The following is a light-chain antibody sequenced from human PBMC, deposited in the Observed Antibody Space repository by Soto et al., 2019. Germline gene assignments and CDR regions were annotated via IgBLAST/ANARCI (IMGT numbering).Light chain of an antibody. J-gene: IGLJ3*02. Sequence: QSALTQPPSASGSPGQSVTISCTGTSSDVGGYNYVSWYQQHPGKAPKLMIYEVSKRPSGVPDRFSGSKSGNTASLTVSGLQAEDEADYYCRSYAGSNNFWVFGGGTQLTVL. CDR3: RSYAGSNNFWV. CDR1: SSDVGGYNY. CDR2: EVS. V-gene: IGLV2-8*01.